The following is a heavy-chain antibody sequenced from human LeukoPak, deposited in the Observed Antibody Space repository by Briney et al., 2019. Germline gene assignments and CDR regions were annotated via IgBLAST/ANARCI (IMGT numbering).Heavy chain of an antibody. D-gene: IGHD2-2*01. V-gene: IGHV3-23*01. Sequence: GGSLRLSCAASGFTFGSYAMSWVRQAPGKGLQWVSAISGGGGSTYYADSVKGRFTISRDNSKNTLYLQKNSLRAEDAAVYYCAKNGFHCTSTSCYSTSYYFDYWGQGTLVTVSS. J-gene: IGHJ4*02. CDR1: GFTFGSYA. CDR2: ISGGGGST. CDR3: AKNGFHCTSTSCYSTSYYFDY.